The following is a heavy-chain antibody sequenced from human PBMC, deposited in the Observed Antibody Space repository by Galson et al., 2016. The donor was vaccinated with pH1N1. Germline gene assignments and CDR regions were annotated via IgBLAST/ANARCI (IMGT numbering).Heavy chain of an antibody. J-gene: IGHJ6*02. D-gene: IGHD2/OR15-2a*01. V-gene: IGHV3-30*04. CDR3: ARVFEEYFLYGMDV. Sequence: SLRLSCAASGFPFSSYAMHWVRQAPGKGLAWVAVVSYDGKSKYLADSVKGRFTISRDNSKNTVYLQMNSLGPDDTAVYYCARVFEEYFLYGMDVWGQGTTVTVSS. CDR2: VSYDGKSK. CDR1: GFPFSSYA.